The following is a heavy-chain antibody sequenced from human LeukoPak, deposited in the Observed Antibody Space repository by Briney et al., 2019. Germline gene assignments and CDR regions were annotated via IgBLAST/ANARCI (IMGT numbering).Heavy chain of an antibody. J-gene: IGHJ6*03. CDR2: INPSGGST. V-gene: IGHV1-46*01. CDR3: ARETGTTSVDYYMDV. D-gene: IGHD1-7*01. CDR1: GGTFSSYA. Sequence: ASVKVSCKASGGTFSSYAISWVRQAPGQGLEWMGIINPSGGSTSYAQKFQGRVTMTRDTSTSTVYMELSSLRSEDTAVYYCARETGTTSVDYYMDVWGKGTTVTVSS.